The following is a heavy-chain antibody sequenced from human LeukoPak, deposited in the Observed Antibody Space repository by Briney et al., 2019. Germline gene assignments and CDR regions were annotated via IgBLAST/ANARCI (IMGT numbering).Heavy chain of an antibody. Sequence: PSETLSLTCTVSGGSVSSGSYYWSWIRQPPGKGLEWIGYIYYSGSTNYNPSLKSRVTMSVDTSKNQFSLKLSSVTAADTAVYYCARFSGWYDAFDIWGQGTMVTVSS. D-gene: IGHD6-19*01. J-gene: IGHJ3*02. CDR1: GGSVSSGSYY. V-gene: IGHV4-61*01. CDR2: IYYSGST. CDR3: ARFSGWYDAFDI.